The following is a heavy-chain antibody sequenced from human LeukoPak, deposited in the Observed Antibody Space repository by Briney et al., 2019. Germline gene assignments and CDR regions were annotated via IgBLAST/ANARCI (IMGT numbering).Heavy chain of an antibody. CDR2: ISYDGSNK. D-gene: IGHD3-10*01. CDR3: ANGEFDYYYGMDV. J-gene: IGHJ6*04. V-gene: IGHV3-30*18. CDR1: GFTFSSYG. Sequence: VKLGGSLRLSCAASGFTFSSYGMHWVRPAPGKGLEWVAVISYDGSNKYYADSVKGRFTISRDNSKNTLYLQMNSLRAEDTAVYYCANGEFDYYYGMDVWGKGTTVTVSS.